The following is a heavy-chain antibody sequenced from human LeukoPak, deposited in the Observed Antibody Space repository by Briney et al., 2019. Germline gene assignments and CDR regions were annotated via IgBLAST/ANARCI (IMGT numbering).Heavy chain of an antibody. J-gene: IGHJ4*02. Sequence: SETLSLTCTVSGGSISSYYWSWIRQPAGKGLEWIGRIYISGSTNYNPSLNSRVTMSVDTSKNQFSLKLSSVTAADTAVYYCARAGSGWGNLDYWGQETLVTVSS. D-gene: IGHD6-19*01. CDR1: GGSISSYY. CDR3: ARAGSGWGNLDY. CDR2: IYISGST. V-gene: IGHV4-4*07.